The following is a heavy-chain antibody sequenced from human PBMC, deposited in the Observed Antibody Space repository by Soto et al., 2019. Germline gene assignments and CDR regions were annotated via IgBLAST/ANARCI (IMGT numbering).Heavy chain of an antibody. D-gene: IGHD1-20*01. Sequence: ASVKVSCKASGFSFTNYYLHWVRQAPGQGLEWLGWINPNSGGTNYAQQFKGRVTMTRDTSITTAYMELSRLTSDDPAIYYCATDTKITDNPSHHGFWGPGTPVTFSS. CDR2: INPNSGGT. CDR1: GFSFTNYY. CDR3: ATDTKITDNPSHHGF. J-gene: IGHJ4*02. V-gene: IGHV1-2*02.